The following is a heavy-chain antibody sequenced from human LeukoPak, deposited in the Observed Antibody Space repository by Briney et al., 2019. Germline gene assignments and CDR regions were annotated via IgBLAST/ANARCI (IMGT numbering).Heavy chain of an antibody. J-gene: IGHJ4*02. CDR2: ISAYNGNT. D-gene: IGHD6-19*01. Sequence: GASVKVSCKASGYTFTSYGISWVRQAPGQGLEWIGWISAYNGNTNYAQKLQGRVTMTTDTSTSTAYMELRSLRSDDTAVYYCARAKTGYSSGWYYFDYWGQGTLVTVSS. CDR3: ARAKTGYSSGWYYFDY. V-gene: IGHV1-18*01. CDR1: GYTFTSYG.